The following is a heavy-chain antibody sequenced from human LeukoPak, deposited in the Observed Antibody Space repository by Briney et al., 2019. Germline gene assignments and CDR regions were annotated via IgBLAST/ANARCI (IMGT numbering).Heavy chain of an antibody. V-gene: IGHV3-74*01. J-gene: IGHJ4*02. CDR3: ARELPREVTLDY. CDR2: INSDGSRT. Sequence: GGSLRLSCAASGFTLSSYEMHWVRHVPGKGLVWVSRINSDGSRTGYADSVKGRFTISRDNAKNTLYLQMNSLRAKDTSIYYCARELPREVTLDYWGQGTPVTVSS. D-gene: IGHD2-21*02. CDR1: GFTLSSYE.